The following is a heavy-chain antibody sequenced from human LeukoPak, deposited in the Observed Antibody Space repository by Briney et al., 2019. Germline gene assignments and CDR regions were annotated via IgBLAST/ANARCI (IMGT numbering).Heavy chain of an antibody. CDR3: ARASRWLSNY. D-gene: IGHD3-22*01. CDR1: GFTFSSYS. V-gene: IGHV3-48*01. CDR2: ISSSSSTI. Sequence: GGSLRLSCAASGFTFSSYSMNWVRQAPGKGLEWVSYISSSSSTIYYADSVKGRFTISRDNAKNSLYLQLNSLRAEDTAVYDCARASRWLSNYWGQGALGTVSS. J-gene: IGHJ4*03.